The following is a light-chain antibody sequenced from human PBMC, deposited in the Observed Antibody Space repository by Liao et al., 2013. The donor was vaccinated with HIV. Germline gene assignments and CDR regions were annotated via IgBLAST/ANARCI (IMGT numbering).Light chain of an antibody. CDR1: ALPNQY. J-gene: IGLJ1*01. CDR2: KDS. Sequence: SYELTQPPSVSVSPGQTARITCSGDALPNQYAYWYQQKPGQAPLLVIYKDSERPSGIPERFSGSSSGTTVTLTISGVQAEDEADYYCQSADSSNTYVFGTGTKVTV. V-gene: IGLV3-25*03. CDR3: QSADSSNTYV.